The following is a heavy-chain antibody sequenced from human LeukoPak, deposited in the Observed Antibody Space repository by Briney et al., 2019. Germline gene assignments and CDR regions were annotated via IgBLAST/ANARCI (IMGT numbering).Heavy chain of an antibody. D-gene: IGHD3-10*01. CDR3: ARVARITMVRGYNWFDP. J-gene: IGHJ5*02. CDR2: INHSGST. CDR1: GGSFSGYY. V-gene: IGHV4-34*01. Sequence: PSETLSLTCAVYGGSFSGYYWSWIRQPPGKGLEWIGEINHSGSTNYNPSLKSRVTISVDTSKNQFSLKLSSVTAADTAVYYCARVARITMVRGYNWFDPWGQGTLVTVSS.